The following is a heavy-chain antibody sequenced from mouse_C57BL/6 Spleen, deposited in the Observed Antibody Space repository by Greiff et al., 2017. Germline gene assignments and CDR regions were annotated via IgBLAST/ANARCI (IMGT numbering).Heavy chain of an antibody. CDR3: ARAVFITTVEGFAY. J-gene: IGHJ3*01. V-gene: IGHV1-9*01. D-gene: IGHD1-1*01. CDR2: ILPGSGST. CDR1: GYTFTGYW. Sequence: QVQLKQSGAELMKPGASVKLSCKATGYTFTGYWIEWVKQRPGHGLEWIGEILPGSGSTNYNEKFKGKATFTADTSSNTAYMQLSSLTTEDSAIYDCARAVFITTVEGFAYWGQGTLVTVSA.